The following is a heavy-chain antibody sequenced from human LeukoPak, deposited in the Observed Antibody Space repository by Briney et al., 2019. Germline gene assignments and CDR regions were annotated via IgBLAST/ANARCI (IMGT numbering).Heavy chain of an antibody. CDR1: GGSISSSGYY. Sequence: SETLSLTCTVSGGSISSSGYYWGWIRQPPGKGLEWIGSIYYSGNTYYNPSLKSRVTISVDTSNNQFSLKLSSVTAADTAVYYCARAPRNYGSGTVRPWYFDLWGRGTLVTVSS. D-gene: IGHD3-10*01. J-gene: IGHJ2*01. CDR3: ARAPRNYGSGTVRPWYFDL. V-gene: IGHV4-39*07. CDR2: IYYSGNT.